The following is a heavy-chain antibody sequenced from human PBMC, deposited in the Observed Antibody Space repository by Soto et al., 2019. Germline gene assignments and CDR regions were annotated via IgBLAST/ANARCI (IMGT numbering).Heavy chain of an antibody. J-gene: IGHJ6*02. D-gene: IGHD2-2*01. Sequence: GGSLRLSCAASGFTFSSYSMNWVRQAPGKGLEWVSYISSSSSTIYYADPVKGRFTISRDNAKNSLYLQMNSLRAEDTAVYYCARDPNIVLVPAALRSYYYYYGMDVWGQGTTVTVSS. V-gene: IGHV3-48*04. CDR3: ARDPNIVLVPAALRSYYYYYGMDV. CDR1: GFTFSSYS. CDR2: ISSSSSTI.